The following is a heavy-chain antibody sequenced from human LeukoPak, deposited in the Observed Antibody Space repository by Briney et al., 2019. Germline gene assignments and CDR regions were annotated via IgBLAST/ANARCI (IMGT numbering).Heavy chain of an antibody. CDR2: ISSSSTYI. J-gene: IGHJ4*02. Sequence: GSLRLSCAASGFTFSSHSMNWVRQAPGKGLEWVSYISSSSTYIYYAASVKGRFAISRDNARNSLFLQMNSLRAEDTAVYYCAISGLGFGEFRGLDYWGQGTLVTVSS. V-gene: IGHV3-21*04. D-gene: IGHD3-10*01. CDR1: GFTFSSHS. CDR3: AISGLGFGEFRGLDY.